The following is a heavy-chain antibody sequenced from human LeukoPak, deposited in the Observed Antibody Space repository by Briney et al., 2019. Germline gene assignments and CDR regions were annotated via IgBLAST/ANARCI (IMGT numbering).Heavy chain of an antibody. CDR1: GGTFSSYA. D-gene: IGHD3-22*01. CDR2: IIPIFGTA. CDR3: ARATYYYDSSGYWTLEFDFDI. J-gene: IGHJ3*02. V-gene: IGHV1-69*06. Sequence: RASVKVSCKASGGTFSSYAISWVRQAPGQGLEWMGGIIPIFGTANYAQKFQGRVTITADKPTSTAYMELSSLRSEDTAVYYCARATYYYDSSGYWTLEFDFDIWGQGTMVTVSS.